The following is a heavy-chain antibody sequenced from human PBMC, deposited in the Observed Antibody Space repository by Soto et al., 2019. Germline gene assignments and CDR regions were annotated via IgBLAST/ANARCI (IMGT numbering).Heavy chain of an antibody. D-gene: IGHD7-27*01. CDR1: GFAFSSHG. V-gene: IGHV3-30*18. CDR3: AKDGETAFDY. Sequence: QVQLVESGGGVVQSGRSLRLSCAASGFAFSSHGMHWVRQAPGKGLEWVAVISYDGSTQYYADSVKGRFTISRDNSKNTLYLQMNSLRAEDTAVYYCAKDGETAFDYWGQGTLVTVSS. J-gene: IGHJ4*02. CDR2: ISYDGSTQ.